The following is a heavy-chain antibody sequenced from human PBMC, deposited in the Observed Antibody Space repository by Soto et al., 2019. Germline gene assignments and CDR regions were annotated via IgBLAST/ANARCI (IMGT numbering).Heavy chain of an antibody. CDR2: ISGSGANT. CDR3: VRERSGYSYADS. J-gene: IGHJ4*02. D-gene: IGHD5-18*01. Sequence: PGGSLRLSCAASGSTFSSYAMSWVRQVPGKGLEWVSAISGSGANTYYADSVKGRFTISRDNSKNTLYLQMNSLRAEDSAMYYCVRERSGYSYADSWGQGTLVTVSS. V-gene: IGHV3-23*01. CDR1: GSTFSSYA.